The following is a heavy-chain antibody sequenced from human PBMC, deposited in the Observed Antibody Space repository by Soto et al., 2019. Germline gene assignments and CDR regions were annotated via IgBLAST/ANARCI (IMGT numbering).Heavy chain of an antibody. J-gene: IGHJ4*02. CDR2: IYSGGST. CDR3: ARESLSAFDY. Sequence: EVQLVESGGGLVQPGGSLRLSCAASGFTVSSNYMSWVRQAPGKGLEWFSVIYSGGSTNYADTVKGRFTISRDNSKNTVFLQMTSLRAEDTAVYYCARESLSAFDYWGQGTLVTVSS. V-gene: IGHV3-66*01. CDR1: GFTVSSNY.